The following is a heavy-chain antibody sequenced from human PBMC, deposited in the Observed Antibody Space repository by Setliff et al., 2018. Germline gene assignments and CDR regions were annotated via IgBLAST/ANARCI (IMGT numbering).Heavy chain of an antibody. CDR2: IYTSGTT. V-gene: IGHV4-4*08. Sequence: SEPLSLTCSVSGASISSYYWSWIRQPPGKGLEWIGYIYTSGTTKYNPSLKSRVTISIDTSKSQFSLNLSSVTAADTAVYYCARIAYGSGSYYFDYWGQGTLVTVSS. CDR1: GASISSYY. J-gene: IGHJ4*02. D-gene: IGHD3-10*01. CDR3: ARIAYGSGSYYFDY.